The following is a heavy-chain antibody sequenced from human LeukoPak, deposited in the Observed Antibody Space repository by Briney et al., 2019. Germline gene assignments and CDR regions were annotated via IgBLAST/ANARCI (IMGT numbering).Heavy chain of an antibody. CDR2: IKSDGTSA. D-gene: IGHD4-17*01. V-gene: IGHV3-74*01. Sequence: GGSLRPSCAASGFTFSSYWMHWVRQGPGKGLVWVSRIKSDGTSATYADSVQGRFTISRDNAKNTLYLQMNSLRAEDTAVYYCARVKGNNGDYVDFDYWGQGTLVTVSS. J-gene: IGHJ4*02. CDR3: ARVKGNNGDYVDFDY. CDR1: GFTFSSYW.